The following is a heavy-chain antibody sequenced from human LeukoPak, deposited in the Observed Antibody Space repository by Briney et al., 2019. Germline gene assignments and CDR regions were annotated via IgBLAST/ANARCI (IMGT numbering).Heavy chain of an antibody. J-gene: IGHJ4*02. CDR1: GFDFNKYT. Sequence: PGGSLRLSCAASGFDFNKYTMSWVRQAPGKGLEWVAKIKEDGREIYYVGPVRGRFTISRDNGKNSLFLQMDSLRVEDTAVYYCTRGGARFFDSWGQGTLVTVSS. D-gene: IGHD3-16*01. V-gene: IGHV3-7*01. CDR3: TRGGARFFDS. CDR2: IKEDGREI.